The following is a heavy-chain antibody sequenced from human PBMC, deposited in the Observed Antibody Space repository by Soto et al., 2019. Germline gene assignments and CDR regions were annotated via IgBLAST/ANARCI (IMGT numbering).Heavy chain of an antibody. CDR2: ISGSGGST. Sequence: EVQLLESGGGLVQPGGSLRLSCAAYGFTFSSYAMSWVRQAPGMGMEWVSAISGSGGSTYYADSVKGRFTISRDNSKNTLYLQMNSLRAEDTAVYYCAKEVLSQSHAFDIWGQGTMVTVSS. J-gene: IGHJ3*02. CDR3: AKEVLSQSHAFDI. V-gene: IGHV3-23*01. CDR1: GFTFSSYA.